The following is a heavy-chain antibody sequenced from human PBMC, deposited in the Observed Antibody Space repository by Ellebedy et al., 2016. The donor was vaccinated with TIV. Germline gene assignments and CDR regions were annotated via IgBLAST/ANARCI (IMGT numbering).Heavy chain of an antibody. CDR2: INHSGST. Sequence: SETLSLXCAVYGGSFSGYYWSWIRQPPGKGLEWIGEINHSGSTNYNPSLKSRVTISVDTSKNQFSLKLSSVTAADTAVYYCARGHRPHPNLYYGMDVWGQGTTVTVSS. J-gene: IGHJ6*02. CDR3: ARGHRPHPNLYYGMDV. V-gene: IGHV4-34*01. D-gene: IGHD6-6*01. CDR1: GGSFSGYY.